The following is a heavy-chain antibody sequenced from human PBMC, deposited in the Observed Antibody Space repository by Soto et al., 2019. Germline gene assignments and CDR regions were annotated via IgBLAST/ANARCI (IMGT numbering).Heavy chain of an antibody. CDR1: GFTVSSNY. CDR2: IYSGGST. Sequence: EVQLVESGGGLIQPGGSLRLSCAASGFTVSSNYMSWVRQAPGKGLEWVSVIYSGGSTYYADSVKGRFTISRDNSKNTLYLQINSLRAEDTAVYYCARDSYCSGGSCYPYYYYYYGMDVWGQGTTVTVSS. V-gene: IGHV3-53*01. J-gene: IGHJ6*02. D-gene: IGHD2-15*01. CDR3: ARDSYCSGGSCYPYYYYYYGMDV.